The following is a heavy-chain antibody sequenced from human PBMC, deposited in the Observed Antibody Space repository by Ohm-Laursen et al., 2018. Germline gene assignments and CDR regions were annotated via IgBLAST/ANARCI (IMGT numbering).Heavy chain of an antibody. D-gene: IGHD2-2*01. V-gene: IGHV4-59*12. J-gene: IGHJ6*02. Sequence: GTLSLTCTVSGGSINSYYWSWIRQPPGKGLEWIGYIYHSGSTTYNSSLKSRVTISVDKSTNRLSLKLSSVTAADTAVYYCARAMHNEYYGMDVWGRGTTVTVSS. CDR2: IYHSGST. CDR3: ARAMHNEYYGMDV. CDR1: GGSINSYY.